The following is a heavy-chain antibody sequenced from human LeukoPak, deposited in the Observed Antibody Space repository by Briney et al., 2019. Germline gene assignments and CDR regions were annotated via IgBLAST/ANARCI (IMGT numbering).Heavy chain of an antibody. V-gene: IGHV1-2*02. D-gene: IGHD2-15*01. CDR3: ARAIRYCSGGSCDNWFDP. Sequence: ASVKVSCKASGGTFSSYAISWVRQAPGQGLEWMGIINPSGGSTSYAQKFQGRVTMTRDTSISTAYMELSRLRSDDTAVYYCARAIRYCSGGSCDNWFDPWGQGTLVTVSS. CDR1: GGTFSSYA. CDR2: INPSGGST. J-gene: IGHJ5*02.